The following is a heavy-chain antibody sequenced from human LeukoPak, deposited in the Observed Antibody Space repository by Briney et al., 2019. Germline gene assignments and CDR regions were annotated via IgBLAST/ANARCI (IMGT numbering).Heavy chain of an antibody. CDR2: IYYSGRT. CDR1: GGSISTYY. CDR3: ARIRDTLYWHFDL. V-gene: IGHV4-59*01. D-gene: IGHD2-21*02. J-gene: IGHJ2*01. Sequence: PSETLSLTCTVSGGSISTYYWNWIRQPPGKGLEWIGYIYYSGRTNYNPSLKSRVTMSIDASNNQFSLKLSSVTAADTAVYYCARIRDTLYWHFDLWGRGTLVTVSS.